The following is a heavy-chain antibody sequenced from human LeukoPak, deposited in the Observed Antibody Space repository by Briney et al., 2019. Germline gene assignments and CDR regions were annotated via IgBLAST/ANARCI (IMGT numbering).Heavy chain of an antibody. CDR3: ARPHIYDFWSGCSNWFDP. Sequence: PSETLSLTCTVSGGSISSSSYYWGWIRQPPGKGLEWIGSIYYSGSTYYNPSLKSRVTISVDTSKNQFSLKLSSVTAADTAVYYCARPHIYDFWSGCSNWFDPWGQGTLVTVSS. J-gene: IGHJ5*02. V-gene: IGHV4-39*01. D-gene: IGHD3-3*01. CDR2: IYYSGST. CDR1: GGSISSSSYY.